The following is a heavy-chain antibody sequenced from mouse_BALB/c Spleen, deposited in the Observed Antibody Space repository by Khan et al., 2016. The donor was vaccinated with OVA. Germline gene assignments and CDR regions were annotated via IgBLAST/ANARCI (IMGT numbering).Heavy chain of an antibody. CDR2: IYPGNNET. CDR1: GYSFTSYL. J-gene: IGHJ3*01. V-gene: IGHV1-5*01. Sequence: VQLQQSGTVLARPGASVKMSCKTSGYSFTSYLIHWVKQRPGQGLEWIGDIYPGNNETTYNQKLKDQAKLTAGTSASTAYMELSSLTNEDLDVYYRTEEGCSSFAYWGQGTLVTGSA. D-gene: IGHD1-1*01. CDR3: TEEGCSSFAY.